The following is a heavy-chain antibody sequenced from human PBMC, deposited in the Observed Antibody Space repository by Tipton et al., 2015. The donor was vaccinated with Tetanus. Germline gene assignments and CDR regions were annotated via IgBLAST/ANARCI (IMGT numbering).Heavy chain of an antibody. CDR1: GGSLSSYY. CDR3: ARERGVGETAVVTWKYVDY. Sequence: TLSLTCTVSGGSLSSYYWSWIRQPAGEGLEWIGRIYTSGSTNYNPSLKSRVTMSVDTSKNQFSLKLSSVTAADTAVYYCARERGVGETAVVTWKYVDYWDQGILVTVSS. J-gene: IGHJ4*02. CDR2: IYTSGST. V-gene: IGHV4-4*07. D-gene: IGHD5-18*01.